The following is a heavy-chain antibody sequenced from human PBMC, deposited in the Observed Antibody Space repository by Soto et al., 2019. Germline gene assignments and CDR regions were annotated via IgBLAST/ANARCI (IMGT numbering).Heavy chain of an antibody. D-gene: IGHD3-10*01. V-gene: IGHV4-39*01. CDR2: IYYSGRT. J-gene: IGHJ6*02. CDR3: ARHGGVNGSGSYGYYYGMDV. Sequence: SETLSLTCTGSGGAISSSSYYGGWIRQPPGKGLEGMGSIYYSGRTCYNPSLKSRVTIYVDTSKNQFSLKLSSVTAEDTAVYYCARHGGVNGSGSYGYYYGMDVWGPGTTVT. CDR1: GGAISSSSYY.